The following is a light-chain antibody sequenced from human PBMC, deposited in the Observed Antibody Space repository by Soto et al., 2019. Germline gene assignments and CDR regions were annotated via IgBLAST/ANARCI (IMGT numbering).Light chain of an antibody. J-gene: IGLJ1*01. CDR3: CSYAGRSSSSYV. CDR2: EGS. Sequence: QSALTQPASGCGSPGQSITISCTGSSSDVATYNLVSFYQQNPGKAPILIIYEGSNRPSGLSNRFSASNSGNTASLTISALQGDDEADYYCCSYAGRSSSSYVFGTGTKVTVL. V-gene: IGLV2-23*01. CDR1: SSDVATYNL.